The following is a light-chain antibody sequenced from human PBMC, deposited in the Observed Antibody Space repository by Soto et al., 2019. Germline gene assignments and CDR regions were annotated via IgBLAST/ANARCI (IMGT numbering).Light chain of an antibody. CDR2: AAS. V-gene: IGKV1-39*01. CDR1: QSISSY. CDR3: QQSYNLMYT. J-gene: IGKJ2*01. Sequence: DIQMTQSPSSLSASVGDRVTITCRASQSISSYLNWYQQKPGKAPKLLIYAASSLQSGVPSRFSGSGSGTDFTLTISSLQPEDFATYYCQQSYNLMYTFGQGTKLEIK.